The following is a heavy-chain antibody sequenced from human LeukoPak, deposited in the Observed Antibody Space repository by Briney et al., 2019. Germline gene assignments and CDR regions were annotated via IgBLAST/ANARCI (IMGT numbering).Heavy chain of an antibody. CDR2: ISGSGSST. CDR3: AKDVGDYDGVVVAATNYNWFDP. CDR1: GFTFSSYA. Sequence: GGSLRLSCAASGFTFSSYAMSWVRQAPGKGLEWVSAISGSGSSTYYADSVKGRFTISRDNSKNTLYLQMNSLRAEDTAVYYCAKDVGDYDGVVVAATNYNWFDPWGQGTLVTVSS. D-gene: IGHD2-15*01. V-gene: IGHV3-23*01. J-gene: IGHJ5*02.